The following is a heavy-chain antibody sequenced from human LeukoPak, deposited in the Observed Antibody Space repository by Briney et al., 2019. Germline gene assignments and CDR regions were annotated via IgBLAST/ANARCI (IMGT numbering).Heavy chain of an antibody. Sequence: GGSLRLSCAASGFTYSHYGMHWVRQAPGKGLEWVAVIWSDGTEKYYGDAVKGRFTISRDNSRNTLYLQMNSLRGEDTAVYYCAKDAQRGFDYSNSLEYWGQGTLVTVSS. CDR1: GFTYSHYG. CDR3: AKDAQRGFDYSNSLEY. D-gene: IGHD4-11*01. J-gene: IGHJ4*02. V-gene: IGHV3-33*06. CDR2: IWSDGTEK.